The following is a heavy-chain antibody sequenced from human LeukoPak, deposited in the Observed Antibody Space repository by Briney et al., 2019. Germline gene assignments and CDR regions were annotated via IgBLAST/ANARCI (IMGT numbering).Heavy chain of an antibody. CDR3: AKQGYCSRGSCYRSYAFDI. J-gene: IGHJ3*02. V-gene: IGHV3-23*01. D-gene: IGHD2-15*01. Sequence: GGSLRLSCAASGFTFGSYAIIWVRQAPGKGLEWVSGISGSGGSTHYADSGKGRFTISRDNSKNTLYLQMNSLRAEDTAVYYCAKQGYCSRGSCYRSYAFDIWGQGTMVTVSS. CDR1: GFTFGSYA. CDR2: ISGSGGST.